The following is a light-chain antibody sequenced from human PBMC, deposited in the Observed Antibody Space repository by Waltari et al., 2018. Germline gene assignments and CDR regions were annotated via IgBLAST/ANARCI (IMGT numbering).Light chain of an antibody. CDR2: EVT. CDR1: SSDVGNYNL. V-gene: IGLV2-23*02. CDR3: CSYAGLGIYV. Sequence: QSGLTQPASVSGSPGQSITISCTGTSSDVGNYNLVSWYQQYPGKAPKPMVYEVTKRTSGVSDRFAGSKSGNTACLTIDGLQSEDEADYYCCSYAGLGIYVFGTGTKVTVL. J-gene: IGLJ1*01.